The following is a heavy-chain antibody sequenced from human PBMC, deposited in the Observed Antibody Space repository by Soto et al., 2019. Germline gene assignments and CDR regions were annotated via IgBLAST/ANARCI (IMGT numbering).Heavy chain of an antibody. CDR2: ISSSSSTI. CDR1: GFTFSSYS. D-gene: IGHD3-22*01. J-gene: IGHJ6*02. CDR3: ARGHYYDSSGYYFGGMDV. Sequence: PGGSLRLSCAASGFTFSSYSMNWVRQAPGKGLEWVSYISSSSSTIYYADSVKGRFTISRDNAKNSLYLQMNSLRDEDTAVYYCARGHYYDSSGYYFGGMDVWGQGTTVTVSS. V-gene: IGHV3-48*02.